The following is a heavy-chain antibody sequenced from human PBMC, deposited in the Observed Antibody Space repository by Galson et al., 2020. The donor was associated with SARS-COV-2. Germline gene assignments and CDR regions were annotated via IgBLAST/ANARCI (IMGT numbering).Heavy chain of an antibody. D-gene: IGHD2-21*01. CDR2: INPRDDIT. Sequence: ASVKVSCKASGYTITSYYLHWVRQAPGQGLEWVGIINPRDDITAYAQQFQGRVTMTRDTSTSTVYMELSSLRPEDTAVYDCVRGWGDTSSSVCDYWGRGTLVTVSS. CDR3: VRGWGDTSSSVCDY. V-gene: IGHV1-46*01. CDR1: GYTITSYY. J-gene: IGHJ4*02.